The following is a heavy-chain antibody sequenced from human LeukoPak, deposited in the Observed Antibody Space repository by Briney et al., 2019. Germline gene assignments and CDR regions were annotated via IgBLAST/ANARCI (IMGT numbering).Heavy chain of an antibody. Sequence: GGSLRLSCAASGFTVSSNYMSWVRQAPGKGLEWVSVTYSGGSTYYADSVKGRFTISRDNSKNTLYLQMNSLSAEDTAVYYCARGLDSSGWYYFDYWGQGTLVTVSS. V-gene: IGHV3-66*02. J-gene: IGHJ4*02. D-gene: IGHD6-19*01. CDR2: TYSGGST. CDR3: ARGLDSSGWYYFDY. CDR1: GFTVSSNY.